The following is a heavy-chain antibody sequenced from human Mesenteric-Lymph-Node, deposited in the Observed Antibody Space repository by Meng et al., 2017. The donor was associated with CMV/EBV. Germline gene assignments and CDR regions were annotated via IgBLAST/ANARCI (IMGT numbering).Heavy chain of an antibody. V-gene: IGHV3-53*01. CDR2: FYIGGQT. Sequence: GESLKISCAASGLSVSANYMTWVRQAPGKGLEWVSVFYIGGQTYYADAVKGRFTISRDTSKNTVDLQMNSLRAEDTAVYYCSSFDYAGHPDSFDIWGQGTLVTVSS. CDR3: SSFDYAGHPDSFDI. D-gene: IGHD3-9*01. CDR1: GLSVSANY. J-gene: IGHJ4*01.